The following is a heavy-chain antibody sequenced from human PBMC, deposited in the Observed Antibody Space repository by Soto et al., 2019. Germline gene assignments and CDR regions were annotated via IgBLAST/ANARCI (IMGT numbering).Heavy chain of an antibody. CDR2: ISSSSSYI. Sequence: PGGSLRLSCAASGFTLSSYSMNWVRQAPGKGLEWVSSISSSSSYIYYADSVKGRFTISRDNAKNSLYLQMNSLRAEDTAVYYCARGVVVTAYDAFDIWGQGTMVTVSS. V-gene: IGHV3-21*01. J-gene: IGHJ3*02. CDR1: GFTLSSYS. D-gene: IGHD2-21*02. CDR3: ARGVVVTAYDAFDI.